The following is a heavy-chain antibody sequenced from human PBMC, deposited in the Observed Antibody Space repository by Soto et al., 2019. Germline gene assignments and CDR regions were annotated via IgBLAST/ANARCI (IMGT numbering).Heavy chain of an antibody. J-gene: IGHJ4*02. CDR1: GFTFSNAW. CDR3: TTEPTYCSGGSCAL. D-gene: IGHD2-15*01. CDR2: IKSKTDGGTT. Sequence: LRLSCAASGFTFSNAWMSWVRQAPGKGLEWVGRIKSKTDGGTTDYAAPVKGRFTISRDDSKNTLYLQMNSLKTEDTAVYYCTTEPTYCSGGSCALWGQGTLVTVSS. V-gene: IGHV3-15*01.